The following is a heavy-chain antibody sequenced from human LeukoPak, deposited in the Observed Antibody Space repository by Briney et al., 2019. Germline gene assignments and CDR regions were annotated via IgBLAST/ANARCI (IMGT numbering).Heavy chain of an antibody. Sequence: YYWGWIRQPPGKGLEWVSYISSRSSTTNSADSVKGRFIISRDNAKNSLYLQMSSLRVEDTAVYYCARLYGSGSFDNHLDYWGQGTLVTVSS. V-gene: IGHV3-11*03. J-gene: IGHJ4*02. CDR1: YY. CDR2: ISSRSSTT. D-gene: IGHD3-10*01. CDR3: ARLYGSGSFDNHLDY.